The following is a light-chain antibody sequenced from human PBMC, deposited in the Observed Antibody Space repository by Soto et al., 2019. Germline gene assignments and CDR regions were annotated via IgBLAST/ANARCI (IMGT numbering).Light chain of an antibody. CDR1: QTVRSR. V-gene: IGKV3-11*01. Sequence: EIVLTQSPATLSSSPGERATLSCRASQTVRSRLAWYQHKPGQAPRLLIYDTSNRETGIPARFSGSGSGTEFTRTISSLEPEDVAVDYCHQRKSLPRTFGQGTKVDIK. CDR3: HQRKSLPRT. CDR2: DTS. J-gene: IGKJ1*01.